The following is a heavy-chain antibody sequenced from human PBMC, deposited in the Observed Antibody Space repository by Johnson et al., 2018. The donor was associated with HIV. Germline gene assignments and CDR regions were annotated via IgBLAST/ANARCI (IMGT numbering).Heavy chain of an antibody. D-gene: IGHD6-6*01. Sequence: QVQLVESGGGLVQPGGSLRLSCAASGFTFSSYGMHWVRQAPGKGLEWVAVIWYDGSNKYYADSVKGRFTISSDNSKNTLYLQMNSLRAEDTAVYYCAKDQWYSSSSNDSPDAFDIWGQGTMVTVSS. CDR2: IWYDGSNK. J-gene: IGHJ3*02. V-gene: IGHV3-33*06. CDR1: GFTFSSYG. CDR3: AKDQWYSSSSNDSPDAFDI.